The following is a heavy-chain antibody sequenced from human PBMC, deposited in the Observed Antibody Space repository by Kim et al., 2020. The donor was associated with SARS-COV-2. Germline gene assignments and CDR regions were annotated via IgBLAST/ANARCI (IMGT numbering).Heavy chain of an antibody. J-gene: IGHJ5*02. V-gene: IGHV4-59*13. CDR1: GGSISGNY. CDR3: ARLHSYGHEEFDP. Sequence: SETLSLTCSVSGGSISGNYWSWFRQIQGKGLEWIGYIHYTGSTRYSPSLNSRVTMSVDTSKNQFSLILSSVTTADTAVYYCARLHSYGHEEFDPWGQGTLVSVSS. D-gene: IGHD5-18*01. CDR2: IHYTGST.